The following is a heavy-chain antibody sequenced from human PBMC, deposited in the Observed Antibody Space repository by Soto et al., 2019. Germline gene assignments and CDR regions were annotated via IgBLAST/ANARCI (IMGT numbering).Heavy chain of an antibody. CDR1: GYTFTSYL. D-gene: IGHD5-12*01. Sequence: QVLLVQSGAELKKPGASVKISCKASGYTFTSYLVHWLRQAPGQRVEWMGWIHAANGYTKYSQTFHGRFTITRDTAGRKVDMVLSIRRSEGTAVYYCARVQDCGDDFKQALDIWGEGTVVSVSS. CDR3: ARVQDCGDDFKQALDI. CDR2: IHAANGYT. V-gene: IGHV1-3*01. J-gene: IGHJ3*02.